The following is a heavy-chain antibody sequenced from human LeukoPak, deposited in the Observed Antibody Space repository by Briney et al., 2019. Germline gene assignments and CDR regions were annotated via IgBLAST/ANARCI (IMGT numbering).Heavy chain of an antibody. Sequence: PSETLSLTCTVSGGSISSSSYYWGWIRQPPGKGLEWIGSIYYSGSTYYNPSLKSRVTMSVDTSKNQFSLKLSSVTAADTAVYYCARGYTVGSWFSHYYFDYWGQGTLVTVSS. J-gene: IGHJ4*02. CDR2: IYYSGST. V-gene: IGHV4-39*07. CDR3: ARGYTVGSWFSHYYFDY. CDR1: GGSISSSSYY. D-gene: IGHD6-13*01.